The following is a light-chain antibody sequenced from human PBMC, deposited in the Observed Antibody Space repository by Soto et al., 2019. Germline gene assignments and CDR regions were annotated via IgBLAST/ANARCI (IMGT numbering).Light chain of an antibody. CDR1: QSVSSSY. J-gene: IGKJ4*01. CDR3: QQYGSSLLT. Sequence: IVLTQSPATLSLSPGERATLSCGPSQSVSSSYLAWYQEKPGLAPRLLIYDASSRATGNPDRFSGSGSGTDFTLTISRLEPEDFAVYYCQQYGSSLLTFGGGTKVDIK. CDR2: DAS. V-gene: IGKV3D-20*01.